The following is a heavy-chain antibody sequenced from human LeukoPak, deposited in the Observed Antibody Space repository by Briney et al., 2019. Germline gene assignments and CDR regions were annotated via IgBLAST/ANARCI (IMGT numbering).Heavy chain of an antibody. D-gene: IGHD3-3*01. Sequence: PGGSLRLLCAASGFPFSSYWMSGVRQAPGRGLEWVANIKQDGNEKYYVVFVKGRLTTSRDNAKYSLYLQINSLRSEDTAVYYCARGRLGYDFWSGYYELDYWGQGTLVTVSS. CDR2: IKQDGNEK. V-gene: IGHV3-7*01. CDR1: GFPFSSYW. CDR3: ARGRLGYDFWSGYYELDY. J-gene: IGHJ4*02.